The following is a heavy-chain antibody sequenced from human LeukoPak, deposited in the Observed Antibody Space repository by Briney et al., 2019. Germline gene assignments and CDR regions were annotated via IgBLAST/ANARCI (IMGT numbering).Heavy chain of an antibody. CDR1: GFTFSSYA. CDR3: AKDRVQTWLLETSDY. V-gene: IGHV3-23*01. J-gene: IGHJ4*02. D-gene: IGHD2-15*01. CDR2: ISGSGGST. Sequence: GGSLRLSCAASGFTFSSYAMSWVRQAPGKGLEWVSAISGSGGSTYYADSVKGRFTISRDNSKNTLYLQMNSLRAEDTAVYYCAKDRVQTWLLETSDYWGQGTLVTVSS.